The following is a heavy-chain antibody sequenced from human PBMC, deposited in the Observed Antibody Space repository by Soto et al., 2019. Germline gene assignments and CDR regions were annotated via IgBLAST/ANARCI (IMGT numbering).Heavy chain of an antibody. CDR1: GGSISIGGYY. Sequence: QVQLQESGPGLVKPSQTLSLTCTVSGGSISIGGYYWSGIRQHPGKGLEWIGYIYYSGSTYYNSSLKCRVTISVDTSKNQSALKLSSVAGADTAVYYWAREGGIVGATAADYWGQGTLVTVSS. D-gene: IGHD1-26*01. V-gene: IGHV4-31*03. J-gene: IGHJ4*02. CDR3: AREGGIVGATAADY. CDR2: IYYSGST.